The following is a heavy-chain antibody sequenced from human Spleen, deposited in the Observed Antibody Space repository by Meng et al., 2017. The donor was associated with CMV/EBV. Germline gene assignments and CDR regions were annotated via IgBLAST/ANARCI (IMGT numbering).Heavy chain of an antibody. CDR2: ISSSRSYI. CDR1: GFTFSTYT. Sequence: GGSLRLSCAASGFTFSTYTMHWVRQAPGKGLEWVSSISSSRSYIHYRDSVKGRFTISRDNAKTSVYLQMNSLRAEDTAVYYCASDYSMIWGQGTLVTVSS. D-gene: IGHD2-15*01. CDR3: ASDYSMI. J-gene: IGHJ4*02. V-gene: IGHV3-21*01.